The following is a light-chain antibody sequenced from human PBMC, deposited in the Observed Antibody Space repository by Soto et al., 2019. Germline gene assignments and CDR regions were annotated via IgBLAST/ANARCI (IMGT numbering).Light chain of an antibody. V-gene: IGKV3-20*01. Sequence: ETVLTQSPGTLSLSPGERATLSCRASQSVSSSSLAWYQQRPGQAPRLLIYGASSRATGIPDRFIGRGSGTDFTLTISRLEPEDFAVYYCHQYDSWTFGQGTKVDIK. CDR2: GAS. CDR3: HQYDSWT. J-gene: IGKJ1*01. CDR1: QSVSSSS.